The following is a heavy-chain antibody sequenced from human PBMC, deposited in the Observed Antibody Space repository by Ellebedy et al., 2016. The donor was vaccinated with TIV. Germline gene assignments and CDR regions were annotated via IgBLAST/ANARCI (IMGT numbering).Heavy chain of an antibody. Sequence: GGSLRLSXAASGFTFTTYWMHWVRQAPGEGLACVSRIKSDGSSTFYADPVKGRFTISRDNAKNTLYLQMNSLRAEDTAMYFCARGYYYGMDVWGQGTTVTVSS. CDR1: GFTFTTYW. J-gene: IGHJ6*02. V-gene: IGHV3-74*01. CDR3: ARGYYYGMDV. CDR2: IKSDGSST.